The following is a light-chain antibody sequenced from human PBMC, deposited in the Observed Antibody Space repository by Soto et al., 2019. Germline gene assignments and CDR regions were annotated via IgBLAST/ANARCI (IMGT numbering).Light chain of an antibody. CDR2: SNN. CDR1: SSNIGTNP. J-gene: IGLJ3*02. CDR3: AAWDDSRNGWV. Sequence: QSVLTQPSSASGTPGQRVTISCSGSSSNIGTNPVNWYQQFPGAAPKLLIYSNNQRPSGVPDRFSGSKSGTSASLAISGLQSEDEADYYCAAWDDSRNGWVFGGGTKLTVL. V-gene: IGLV1-44*01.